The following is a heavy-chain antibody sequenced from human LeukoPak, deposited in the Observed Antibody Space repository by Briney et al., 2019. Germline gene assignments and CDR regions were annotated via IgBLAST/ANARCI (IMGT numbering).Heavy chain of an antibody. CDR2: IYPGDSDT. CDR3: ARQESEMTTPANRYFDS. J-gene: IGHJ4*02. Sequence: GESLKISCKTSGYSFANYWIGWVRQMPGKGLEWMGIIYPGDSDTIYSPSFQGQVTISADKSISTAYLQWSSLKASDTAMYYCARQESEMTTPANRYFDSWGQGTLVTVSS. CDR1: GYSFANYW. D-gene: IGHD5-24*01. V-gene: IGHV5-51*01.